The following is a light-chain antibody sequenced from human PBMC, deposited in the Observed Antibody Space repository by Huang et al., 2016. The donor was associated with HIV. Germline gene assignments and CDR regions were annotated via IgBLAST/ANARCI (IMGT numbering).Light chain of an antibody. CDR1: QGIRNS. CDR3: QQYYTIRA. Sequence: DIQMTQFPSSLSASVGDRVSITCRASQGIRNSLAWYQQRPGKAPKVLLYDASRLESGVPSRFSGSGSETDYTLTIINLQPEDSATYYCQQYYTIRAFGQGTKVEI. J-gene: IGKJ1*01. CDR2: DAS. V-gene: IGKV1-NL1*01.